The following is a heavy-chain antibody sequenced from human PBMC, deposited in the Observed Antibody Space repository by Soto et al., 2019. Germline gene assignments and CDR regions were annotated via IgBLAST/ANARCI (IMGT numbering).Heavy chain of an antibody. Sequence: GGSLRLSCAASGFTFSSYSMNWVRQAPGKGLEWVSSISSSSSYIYYADSVKGRFTISRDNAKNSLYLQMNSLRAEDTAVYYSARAIGSNIVVVVAAADYWGQGTLVTVSS. D-gene: IGHD2-15*01. CDR2: ISSSSSYI. J-gene: IGHJ4*02. CDR1: GFTFSSYS. V-gene: IGHV3-21*01. CDR3: ARAIGSNIVVVVAAADY.